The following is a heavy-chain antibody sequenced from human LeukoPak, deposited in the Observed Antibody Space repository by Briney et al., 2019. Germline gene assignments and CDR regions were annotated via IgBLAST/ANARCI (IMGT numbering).Heavy chain of an antibody. Sequence: PGGSLRLSCAASGFTFSSYAMSWVRQAPGKGLEWVSTINGSGGSTHYADSVNGRFTISRDSSKNTLHLQMNSLRVEDTAVYYCAKDMVRGVIQSAFDFWGQGTLVTVSS. CDR3: AKDMVRGVIQSAFDF. CDR1: GFTFSSYA. V-gene: IGHV3-23*01. CDR2: INGSGGST. D-gene: IGHD3-10*01. J-gene: IGHJ4*02.